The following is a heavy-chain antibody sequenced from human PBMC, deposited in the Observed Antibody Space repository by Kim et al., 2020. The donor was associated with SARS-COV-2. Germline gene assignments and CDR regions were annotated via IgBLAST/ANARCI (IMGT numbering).Heavy chain of an antibody. CDR1: GFTFSGYA. J-gene: IGHJ2*01. CDR3: AKVGTGYWYFDF. D-gene: IGHD7-27*01. Sequence: GGSLRLSCAASGFTFSGYAMTWVRQAPGKGLEWVSGISGAGTSTYYADSVKGRFTISRDNSKNTVYVQMNSLRADDTAVYYCAKVGTGYWYFDFWGRGTLVTVSS. V-gene: IGHV3-23*01. CDR2: ISGAGTST.